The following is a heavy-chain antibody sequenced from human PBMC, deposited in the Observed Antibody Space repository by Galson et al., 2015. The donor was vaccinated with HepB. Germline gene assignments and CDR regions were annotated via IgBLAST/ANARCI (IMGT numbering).Heavy chain of an antibody. Sequence: SLRLSCAASGFIFSSQSMTWVRQAPGKGLVWVSFITTSGSHVFYADSVKGRFTISRDNAENSLYLQMNNLRDEDTAVYYCARDAWHGSCSSRTCASLDYWGQGTLVTVSS. V-gene: IGHV3-21*01. CDR3: ARDAWHGSCSSRTCASLDY. CDR2: ITTSGSHV. D-gene: IGHD2-2*03. J-gene: IGHJ4*02. CDR1: GFIFSSQS.